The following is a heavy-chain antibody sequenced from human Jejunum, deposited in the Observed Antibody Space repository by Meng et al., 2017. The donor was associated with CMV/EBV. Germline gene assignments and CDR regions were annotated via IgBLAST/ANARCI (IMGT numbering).Heavy chain of an antibody. CDR3: AREFRRDGYDSGSQAQAYFFES. CDR2: IIPIFDTA. J-gene: IGHJ4*02. Sequence: TNWVRQAPGQGLEWMGGIIPIFDTAIYAQKFEGTLTITSDDSTSASYMDLSSLTPEDTAVYYCAREFRRDGYDSGSQAQAYFFESWGQGTPVTVSS. V-gene: IGHV1-69*01. D-gene: IGHD5-24*01.